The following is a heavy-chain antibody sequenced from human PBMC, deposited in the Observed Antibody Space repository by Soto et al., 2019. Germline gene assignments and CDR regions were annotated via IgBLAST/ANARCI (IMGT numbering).Heavy chain of an antibody. Sequence: GGSLRLSCAASGFTFSSYAMHWVRQAPGKGLEWVAVISYDGSNKYYADSVKGRFTISRDNSKNTLYLQMNSLRAEDTAVYYCASPTTRVSSSTSQDFNWFDPWGQGTLVTVSS. CDR1: GFTFSSYA. V-gene: IGHV3-30-3*01. CDR3: ASPTTRVSSSTSQDFNWFDP. D-gene: IGHD2-2*01. J-gene: IGHJ5*02. CDR2: ISYDGSNK.